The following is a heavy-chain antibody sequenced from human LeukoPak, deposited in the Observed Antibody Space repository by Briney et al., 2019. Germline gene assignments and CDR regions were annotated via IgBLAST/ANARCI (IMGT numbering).Heavy chain of an antibody. D-gene: IGHD3-3*01. V-gene: IGHV3-74*01. CDR3: ARSYDFWSGYYWFDP. CDR1: GFTFSSYW. CDR2: INSGGSST. J-gene: IGHJ5*02. Sequence: GGSLRLSCAASGFTFSSYWMHWVRQAPGKGLVWVSRINSGGSSTSYADSVKGRFTISRDNSKNTLYLQMNSLRAEDTAVYYCARSYDFWSGYYWFDPWGQGTLVTVSS.